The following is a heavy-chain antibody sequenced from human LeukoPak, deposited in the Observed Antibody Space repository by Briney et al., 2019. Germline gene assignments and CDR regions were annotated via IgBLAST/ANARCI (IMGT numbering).Heavy chain of an antibody. J-gene: IGHJ4*02. Sequence: SETLSLTCTVSGGSISSGGYYWSWIRQHPGKGLEWIGHIYYSGSTYYNPSLKSRVTISVDTSENQFSLKLSSVTAADTAVYYCAGHTMVRGVVGYYWGQGTLVTVSS. D-gene: IGHD3-10*01. CDR3: AGHTMVRGVVGYY. V-gene: IGHV4-31*03. CDR1: GGSISSGGYY. CDR2: IYYSGST.